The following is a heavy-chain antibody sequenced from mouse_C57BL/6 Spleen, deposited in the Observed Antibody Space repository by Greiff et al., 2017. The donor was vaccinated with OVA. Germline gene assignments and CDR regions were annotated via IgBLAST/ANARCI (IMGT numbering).Heavy chain of an antibody. V-gene: IGHV3-8*01. CDR1: GYSITSDY. CDR3: ARGTTVVATPWYFDV. Sequence: EVMLVESGPGLAKPSQTLSLTCSVTGYSITSDYWNWIRKFPGNKLEYMGYISYSGSTYYNPSIKSRNSITRDTSKNQYYLQLNSVTTEDTATYYCARGTTVVATPWYFDVWGTGTTVTVSS. D-gene: IGHD1-1*01. CDR2: ISYSGST. J-gene: IGHJ1*03.